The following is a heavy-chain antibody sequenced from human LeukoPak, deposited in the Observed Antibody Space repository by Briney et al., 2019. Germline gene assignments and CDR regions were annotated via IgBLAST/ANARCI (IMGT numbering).Heavy chain of an antibody. CDR1: GGSISSGGHY. Sequence: SETLSLTCTVSGGSISSGGHYWSWIRQHPGKGLEWIGYIYYSGSTYYNPSLKSRVTISVDTSKNQFSLKLSSVTAADTAVYYCARELWFANAPGSWLDPWGQGTLVTVSS. J-gene: IGHJ5*02. D-gene: IGHD3-10*01. CDR2: IYYSGST. CDR3: ARELWFANAPGSWLDP. V-gene: IGHV4-31*03.